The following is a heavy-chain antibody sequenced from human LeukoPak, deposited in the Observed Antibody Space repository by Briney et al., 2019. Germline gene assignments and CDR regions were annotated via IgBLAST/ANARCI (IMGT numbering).Heavy chain of an antibody. D-gene: IGHD3-10*01. V-gene: IGHV3-21*01. CDR3: AESGSTRPRGWFDP. CDR2: ISSSSSYI. CDR1: GFTFSSYS. J-gene: IGHJ5*02. Sequence: PRGSLRLSCAASGFTFSSYSMTWVRQAPGKGLEWVSSISSSSSYIYYADSVKGRFTISRDNAKNSLYLQMNSLRAEDTAVYYCAESGSTRPRGWFDPWGQGTLVTVSS.